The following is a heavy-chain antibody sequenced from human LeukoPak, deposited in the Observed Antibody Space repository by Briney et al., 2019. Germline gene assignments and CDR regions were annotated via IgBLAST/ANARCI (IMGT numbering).Heavy chain of an antibody. CDR3: ARQERMDAFDI. J-gene: IGHJ3*02. CDR1: GGSFSVYY. D-gene: IGHD1-1*01. CDR2: INHSGST. Sequence: SETLSLTCAVYGGSFSVYYWSWIRQPPGKGLEWIGEINHSGSTNYNPSLKNRVTISVDTSKNQFSLKLSSVTAADTAVYYCARQERMDAFDIWGQGTMVTVSS. V-gene: IGHV4-34*01.